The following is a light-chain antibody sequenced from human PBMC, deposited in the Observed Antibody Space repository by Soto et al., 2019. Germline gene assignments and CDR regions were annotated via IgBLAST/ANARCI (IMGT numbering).Light chain of an antibody. Sequence: SYELTQPPSVSVAPGQTARITCGGNNIGSKSVHWYQQKPGQAPVLVVYDDSDRPSGIPGRFSGSNSGNTATLTISRVEAGDEADYYCQVWDSSSDHLYVFGTGTKVTV. V-gene: IGLV3-21*02. CDR1: NIGSKS. J-gene: IGLJ1*01. CDR2: DDS. CDR3: QVWDSSSDHLYV.